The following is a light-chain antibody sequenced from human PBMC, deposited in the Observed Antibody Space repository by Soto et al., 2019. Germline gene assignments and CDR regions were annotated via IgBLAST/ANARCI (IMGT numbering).Light chain of an antibody. CDR2: DAS. CDR1: QDIREY. Sequence: DIQMTQSPSSLSASVGDRVTITCQASQDIREYVNWYQLKPGKAPRLLIYDASHLETGVPSKFSGSRSGTDFTFTINSLQPEDIATYCCQQYDSLPYTFGQGTKLEIK. CDR3: QQYDSLPYT. J-gene: IGKJ2*01. V-gene: IGKV1-33*01.